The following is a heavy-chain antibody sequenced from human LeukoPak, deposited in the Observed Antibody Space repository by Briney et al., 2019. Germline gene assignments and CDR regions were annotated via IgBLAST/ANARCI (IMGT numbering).Heavy chain of an antibody. CDR3: ARDRGVGAPVDY. V-gene: IGHV1-2*02. Sequence: GASVKVSCKASGYTFTGYYMHWVRQAPGQGLEWMGWINPNSGGTNYAQKFQGRVSMTRDTSISTAYMELSRLRSDDTAVYYCARDRGVGAPVDYWGQGTLVTVSS. CDR1: GYTFTGYY. D-gene: IGHD1-26*01. CDR2: INPNSGGT. J-gene: IGHJ4*02.